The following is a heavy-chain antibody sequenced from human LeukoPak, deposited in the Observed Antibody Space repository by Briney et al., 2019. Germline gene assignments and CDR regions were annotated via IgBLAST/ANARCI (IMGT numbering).Heavy chain of an antibody. CDR3: ARGSSHDYLWGISRFVFHDAIDM. CDR2: VYCRGST. CDR1: GGSFSGYC. Sequence: SETLSLTCTVSGGSFSGYCWSWIRQAPGKGLEWVGCVYCRGSTNYSPSLTSRVTMSLDKSKNQFSLTLPSVPAADTAVYYCARGSSHDYLWGISRFVFHDAIDMWGQGTMVAVSS. V-gene: IGHV4-59*01. D-gene: IGHD3-16*02. J-gene: IGHJ3*02.